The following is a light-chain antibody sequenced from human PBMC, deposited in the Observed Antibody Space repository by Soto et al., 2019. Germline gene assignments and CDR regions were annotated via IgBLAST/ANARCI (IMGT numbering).Light chain of an antibody. CDR3: QQYGSAPRT. CDR1: QSVSST. Sequence: EIVMTQSPDALSVSTGERATLFCKASQSVSSTVAWYQQRPGQAPRLLIYGASTRATGIPARFSGSGSGTECTLTISSLEPEDVAVYYCQQYGSAPRTFGQGTKVDIK. V-gene: IGKV3-15*01. CDR2: GAS. J-gene: IGKJ1*01.